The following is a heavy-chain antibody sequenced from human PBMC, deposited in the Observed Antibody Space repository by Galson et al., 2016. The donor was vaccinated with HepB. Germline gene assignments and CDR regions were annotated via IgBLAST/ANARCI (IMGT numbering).Heavy chain of an antibody. CDR1: GFTFSSYG. CDR3: AKVVGAITRGAFDI. CDR2: ISYDGSDK. V-gene: IGHV3-30*18. J-gene: IGHJ3*02. Sequence: SLRLSCAASGFTFSSYGMHWVRQAPGKGLEWVAVISYDGSDKYYADSVKGRFTISRDNSKNKVYLQMNSLRAEDTAGYYCAKVVGAITRGAFDIWGQGAMVTVSS. D-gene: IGHD1-26*01.